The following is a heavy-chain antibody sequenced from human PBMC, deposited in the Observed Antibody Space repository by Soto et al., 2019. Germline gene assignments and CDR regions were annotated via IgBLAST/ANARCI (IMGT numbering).Heavy chain of an antibody. J-gene: IGHJ5*02. CDR3: AKDGNPIPYLTGSYRLCWFDP. Sequence: EVQLLESGGGLVQPGGSLRLSCAASGFTFSSYAMSWVRQAPGKGLEWVSAISGSGGSTYYADSVKGRFTISRYNSKNTLYLQMNSLRAEDTAVYYCAKDGNPIPYLTGSYRLCWFDPWGQGTLVTVSS. D-gene: IGHD3-9*01. CDR2: ISGSGGST. CDR1: GFTFSSYA. V-gene: IGHV3-23*01.